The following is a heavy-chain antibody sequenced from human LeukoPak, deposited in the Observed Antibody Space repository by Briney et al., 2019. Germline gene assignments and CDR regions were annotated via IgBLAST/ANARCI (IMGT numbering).Heavy chain of an antibody. CDR2: MNPNSGNT. Sequence: RASVTVSCTASGYTFTSYDINWVRQATRQGIEWMGWMNPNSGNTAYAQKFQGRVTITRNTSISTAYMELSSLRSEDTAVYYCARRVAGIDYWGQGTLVTVSS. D-gene: IGHD6-19*01. V-gene: IGHV1-8*03. CDR3: ARRVAGIDY. CDR1: GYTFTSYD. J-gene: IGHJ4*02.